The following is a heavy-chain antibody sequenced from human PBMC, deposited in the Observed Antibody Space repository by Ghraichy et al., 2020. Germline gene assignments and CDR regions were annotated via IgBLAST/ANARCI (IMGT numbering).Heavy chain of an antibody. J-gene: IGHJ4*02. CDR2: IKQDGSEK. CDR1: GFSFSSYW. D-gene: IGHD3-22*01. CDR3: ARVGYYYDSSGYSPLDY. V-gene: IGHV3-7*01. Sequence: GESLNISCAASGFSFSSYWMSWVRQAPGKGLEWVANIKQDGSEKYYVDSVKGRFTISRDNAKNSLYLQMNSLRDEDTAVYYCARVGYYYDSSGYSPLDYWGQGTLVTVSS.